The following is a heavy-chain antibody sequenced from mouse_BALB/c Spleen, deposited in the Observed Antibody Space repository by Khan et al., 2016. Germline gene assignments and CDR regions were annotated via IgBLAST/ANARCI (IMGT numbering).Heavy chain of an antibody. J-gene: IGHJ2*01. CDR1: GFNIKDTY. D-gene: IGHD1-1*01. CDR3: AKGATVVADD. V-gene: IGHV14-3*02. CDR2: IDPANGNT. Sequence: VQLQQSGAELVKPGASVKLSCTASGFNIKDTYMHWVKQRPEQGLEWIGRIDPANGNTKYDPKFQGKATITADTSSNTAYLQLSSLTSEDTAVYYWAKGATVVADDWGQGTTLTVSS.